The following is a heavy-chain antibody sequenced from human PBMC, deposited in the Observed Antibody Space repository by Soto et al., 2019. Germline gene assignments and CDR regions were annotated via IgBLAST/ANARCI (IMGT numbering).Heavy chain of an antibody. D-gene: IGHD6-6*01. V-gene: IGHV4-34*01. J-gene: IGHJ5*02. CDR3: ARGTTKGYNSSPPIRDNNWLDP. CDR2: INHSGST. Sequence: TSGTLSLTCAVYGGSFSCYYWSWIRQPPGKGLEWIGEINHSGSTNYNPSLKSRVTISVDTSKNQFSLKLSSVTAAETAVYYCARGTTKGYNSSPPIRDNNWLDPWGQGTLV. CDR1: GGSFSCYY.